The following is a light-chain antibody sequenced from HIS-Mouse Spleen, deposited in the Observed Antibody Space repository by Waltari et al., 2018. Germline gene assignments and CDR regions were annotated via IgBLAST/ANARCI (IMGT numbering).Light chain of an antibody. Sequence: EIVMTQSPATLSVSPGESATLSCRASQSVSSNLAWYQQKPGQAPRLLIYGASTRATGIPARFSGSGSGTEFTLTISSMQSEDFVVYYCQQYNNWWTFGQGTKVEIK. CDR3: QQYNNWWT. CDR1: QSVSSN. V-gene: IGKV3-15*01. CDR2: GAS. J-gene: IGKJ1*01.